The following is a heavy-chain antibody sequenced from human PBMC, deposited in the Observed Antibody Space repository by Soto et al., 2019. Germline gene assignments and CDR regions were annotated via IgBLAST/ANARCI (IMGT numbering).Heavy chain of an antibody. CDR2: IIPIFGTA. D-gene: IGHD3-3*01. Sequence: QVQLVQSGAEVKKPGSSVKVSCKASGGTFSSYAISWVRQAPGQGLEWMGGIIPIFGTANYAQKFQGRVTITADESTSTTYTEQSGLSSEDTAVKYGSRVEANPVPRYYYGMDVWGQGTTVTVSS. CDR3: SRVEANPVPRYYYGMDV. V-gene: IGHV1-69*01. J-gene: IGHJ6*02. CDR1: GGTFSSYA.